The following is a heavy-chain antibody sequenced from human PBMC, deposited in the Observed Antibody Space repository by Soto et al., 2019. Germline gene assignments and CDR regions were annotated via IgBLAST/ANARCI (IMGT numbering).Heavy chain of an antibody. Sequence: ASVKVSCKASGYTFTSYAMHCVRQAPGQRLEWMGWINAGNGNTKYSQKFQGRVTITRDTSASTAYMELSSLRSEATAVYYCARSIVVVTALDYWGQGTLVTVSS. CDR2: INAGNGNT. CDR3: ARSIVVVTALDY. CDR1: GYTFTSYA. V-gene: IGHV1-3*01. J-gene: IGHJ4*02. D-gene: IGHD2-21*02.